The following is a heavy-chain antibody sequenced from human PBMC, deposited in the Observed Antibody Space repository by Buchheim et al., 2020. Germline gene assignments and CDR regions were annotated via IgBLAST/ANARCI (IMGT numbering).Heavy chain of an antibody. CDR1: GGSISSSNW. CDR2: IYHSGST. J-gene: IGHJ6*02. CDR3: ARDGVAVAGSLGASSYGMDV. Sequence: QVQLQESGPGLVKPSGTLSLTCAVSGGSISSSNWWSWVRQPPEKGLEWIGEIYHSGSTNYNPSLKSRVTISVDKSKNQFSPRLSSVTAADTAVYYCARDGVAVAGSLGASSYGMDVWGQGTT. V-gene: IGHV4-4*02. D-gene: IGHD6-19*01.